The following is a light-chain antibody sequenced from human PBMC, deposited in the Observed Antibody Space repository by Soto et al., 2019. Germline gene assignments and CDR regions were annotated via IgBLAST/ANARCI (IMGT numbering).Light chain of an antibody. CDR2: RAS. Sequence: DIQMTQSPSSVSASVGDRVTITCRAREAIASWVAWYQQKPGKAPKLLIYRASNLQSGVPSRFSGSGSGTDFTLTISSLQPEDFATYYCQQANSFPWTFGQGTKVGIK. CDR3: QQANSFPWT. CDR1: EAIASW. J-gene: IGKJ1*01. V-gene: IGKV1-12*01.